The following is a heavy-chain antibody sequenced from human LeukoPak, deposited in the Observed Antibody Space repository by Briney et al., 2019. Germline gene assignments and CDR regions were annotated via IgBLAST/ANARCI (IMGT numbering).Heavy chain of an antibody. CDR1: GFTFSSYA. V-gene: IGHV3-23*01. CDR3: AKPFTKDSSGWYLPGLYFDL. D-gene: IGHD6-19*01. CDR2: INDNGDGT. J-gene: IGHJ2*01. Sequence: PGGSLRLSCAASGFTFSSYAMSWVRQAPGKGLKWVSTINDNGDGTYYADSVKGRFTISRDNSKNTLYLQTNSLRAEDTAVYYCAKPFTKDSSGWYLPGLYFDLWGRGTLVTVSS.